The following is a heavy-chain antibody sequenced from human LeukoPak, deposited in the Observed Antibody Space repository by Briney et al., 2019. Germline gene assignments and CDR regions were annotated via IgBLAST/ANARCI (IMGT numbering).Heavy chain of an antibody. CDR3: ARLRIAAAGRNYYYYGMDV. D-gene: IGHD6-13*01. CDR2: INHSGST. CDR1: GRSFSGYY. J-gene: IGHJ6*02. V-gene: IGHV4-34*01. Sequence: SETLSLTCAVYGRSFSGYYWSWIRQPPGKGLEWIGEINHSGSTNYNPSLKSRVTISVDTSKNQFSLKLSSVTAADTAVYYCARLRIAAAGRNYYYYGMDVWGQGTTVTVSS.